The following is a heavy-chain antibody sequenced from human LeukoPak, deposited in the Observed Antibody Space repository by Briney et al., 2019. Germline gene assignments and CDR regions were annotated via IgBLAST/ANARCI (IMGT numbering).Heavy chain of an antibody. J-gene: IGHJ4*02. D-gene: IGHD5-12*01. CDR2: ISGSGGST. V-gene: IGHV3-23*01. CDR3: AKDLDSGYGGNY. CDR1: GFTFSSYA. Sequence: GGSLRLSCAASGFTFSSYAMSWVRQAPGKGLEWVSAISGSGGSTYYADSVKGRFTISRDNSKNTLYLQMNSLRAEDTAAYYCAKDLDSGYGGNYWGQGTLVTVSS.